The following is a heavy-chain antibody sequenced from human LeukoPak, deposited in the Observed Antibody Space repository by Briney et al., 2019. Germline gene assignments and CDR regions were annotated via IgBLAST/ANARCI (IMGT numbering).Heavy chain of an antibody. Sequence: GGSLRLSCAASGFTFSSYAMSWVRQAPGKGLEWVSAISGSGGSTYYADSVKGRFTISRDNSKNTLCLQMNSLRAEDTAVYYCGVLDYYDSSGYAFDIWGQGTMVTVSS. J-gene: IGHJ3*02. CDR1: GFTFSSYA. CDR2: ISGSGGST. CDR3: GVLDYYDSSGYAFDI. D-gene: IGHD3-22*01. V-gene: IGHV3-23*01.